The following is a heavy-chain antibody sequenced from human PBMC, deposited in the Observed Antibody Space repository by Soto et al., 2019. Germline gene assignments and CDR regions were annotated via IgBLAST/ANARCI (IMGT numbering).Heavy chain of an antibody. D-gene: IGHD3-3*01. CDR3: TRRGRPVLRFLEWLSNDAFDI. Sequence: PGGSLRLSCAASGFTFSGSAMHWVRQASGKGLEWVGRIRSKANSYATAYAASVKGRFTISRDDSKNTAYLQMNSLKTEDTAVYYCTRRGRPVLRFLEWLSNDAFDIWGQGTMVTVS. V-gene: IGHV3-73*01. CDR2: IRSKANSYAT. J-gene: IGHJ3*02. CDR1: GFTFSGSA.